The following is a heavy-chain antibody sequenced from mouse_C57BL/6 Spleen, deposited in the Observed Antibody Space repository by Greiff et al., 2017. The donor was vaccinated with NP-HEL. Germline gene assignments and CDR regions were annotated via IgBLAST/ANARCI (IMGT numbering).Heavy chain of an antibody. V-gene: IGHV1-53*01. D-gene: IGHD1-1*01. CDR3: ARSNLYYYGSSSDAMDY. CDR1: GYTFTSYW. Sequence: VQLQQPGTELVKPGASVKLSCKASGYTFTSYWMHWVKQRPGQGLEWIGNINPSNGGTNYNEKFKSKATLTVDKSSSTAYMQLSSLTSEDSAVYYCARSNLYYYGSSSDAMDYWGQGTSVTVSS. CDR2: INPSNGGT. J-gene: IGHJ4*01.